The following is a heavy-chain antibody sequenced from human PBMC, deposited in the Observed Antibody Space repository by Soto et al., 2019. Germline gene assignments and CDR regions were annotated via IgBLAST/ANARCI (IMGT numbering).Heavy chain of an antibody. D-gene: IGHD1-7*01. J-gene: IGHJ6*02. V-gene: IGHV1-2*04. Sequence: GASLKVSCKASGYPFTGYYIHWVRQAPGQGLEWMGWINPNSGGTNYAQKFQGWVTMTRDTSISTAYMELSRLRSDDTAVYYCARELELPAEEYYYYYGMDVWGQGTTVTVSS. CDR3: ARELELPAEEYYYYYGMDV. CDR1: GYPFTGYY. CDR2: INPNSGGT.